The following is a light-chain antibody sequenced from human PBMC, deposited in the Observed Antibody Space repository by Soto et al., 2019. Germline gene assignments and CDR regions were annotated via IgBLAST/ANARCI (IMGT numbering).Light chain of an antibody. CDR1: QSISNN. CDR3: QQYNNWPFT. CDR2: AAS. Sequence: EIMMTQSPATLSVSPGERATLSCWSSQSISNNLAWYQHKRGQPPRLLFYAASIRTTGVPARFSGSGSGTGFTLPISNLQSEDFAIYYCQQYNNWPFTFGQGTKLEIK. V-gene: IGKV3-15*01. J-gene: IGKJ2*01.